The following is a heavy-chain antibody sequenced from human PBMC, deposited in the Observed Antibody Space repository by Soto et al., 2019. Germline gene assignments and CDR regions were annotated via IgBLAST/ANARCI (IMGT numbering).Heavy chain of an antibody. CDR3: ARSPVRDYFDY. CDR2: INPNNGGT. CDR1: GYTFTAYY. V-gene: IGHV1-2*02. J-gene: IGHJ4*02. Sequence: RASVKVSCKASGYTFTAYYMHWVRQAPGQGLEWMGWINPNNGGTNYAQKFHGRVTMTRDTSISTVYMELSRLRSDDTAVYYCARSPVRDYFDYWGQGTLVTVSS. D-gene: IGHD3-10*01.